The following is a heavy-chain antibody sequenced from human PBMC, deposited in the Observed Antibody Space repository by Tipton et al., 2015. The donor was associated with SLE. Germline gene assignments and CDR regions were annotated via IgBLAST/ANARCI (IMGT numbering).Heavy chain of an antibody. J-gene: IGHJ3*02. CDR1: GASLNTHY. CDR3: ARGFVTTSRVWNGFDI. D-gene: IGHD1-14*01. CDR2: LYQTGTS. Sequence: TLSLTCTVSGASLNTHYWSWIRKPPGKRLEWIGTLYQTGTSGYNPPLKSRATISVDTSKRQFSLRLNSVSAADTAVYYCARGFVTTSRVWNGFDIWGQGTLVNVSS. V-gene: IGHV4-59*11.